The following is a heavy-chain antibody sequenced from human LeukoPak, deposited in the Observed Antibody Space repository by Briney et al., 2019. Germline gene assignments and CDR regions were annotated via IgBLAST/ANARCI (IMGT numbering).Heavy chain of an antibody. Sequence: PSETLSLTCTVSGASISSGNYYWGWIRQPPGKGLEWIGSIYYSGSTYYNPSLKSRVTISVDTSKNQFSLKLSSVTAADTAVYYCARLKVRGVIDYWGQGTLVTVSS. CDR2: IYYSGST. CDR1: GASISSGNYY. V-gene: IGHV4-39*01. J-gene: IGHJ4*02. D-gene: IGHD3-10*01. CDR3: ARLKVRGVIDY.